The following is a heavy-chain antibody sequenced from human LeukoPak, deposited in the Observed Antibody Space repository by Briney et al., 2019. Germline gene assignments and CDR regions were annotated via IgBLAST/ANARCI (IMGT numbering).Heavy chain of an antibody. CDR2: IIPIFGTA. J-gene: IGHJ6*02. Sequence: ASVKVSCKASGGTFSSYAIYWVRQAPGQGLEWMGGIIPIFGTANYAQKFQDKVTITADESTSTAYMELSSLRSDDTAVYYCARPSFHCSSTSCYTGYGMDVWGQGTTVTVSS. CDR1: GGTFSSYA. CDR3: ARPSFHCSSTSCYTGYGMDV. V-gene: IGHV1-69*13. D-gene: IGHD2-2*02.